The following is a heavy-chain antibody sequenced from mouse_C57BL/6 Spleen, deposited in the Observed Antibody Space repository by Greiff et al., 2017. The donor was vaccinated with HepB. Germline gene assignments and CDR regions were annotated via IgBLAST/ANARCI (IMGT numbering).Heavy chain of an antibody. D-gene: IGHD1-1*01. CDR2: IYPGSGST. J-gene: IGHJ4*01. CDR1: GYTFTSYW. CDR3: ARPPLYGSSSYAMDY. V-gene: IGHV1-55*01. Sequence: QVQLQQPGAELVKPGASVKMSCKASGYTFTSYWITWVKQRPGQGLEWMGDIYPGSGSTNYNEKFKSKATLTVDTSSSTGYMQLSSLTSEDSAVYYCARPPLYGSSSYAMDYWGQGTSVTVSS.